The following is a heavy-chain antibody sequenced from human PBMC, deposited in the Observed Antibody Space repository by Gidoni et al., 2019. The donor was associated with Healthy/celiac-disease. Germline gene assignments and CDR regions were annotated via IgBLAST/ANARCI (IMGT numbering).Heavy chain of an antibody. D-gene: IGHD6-19*01. V-gene: IGHV3-21*01. J-gene: IGHJ4*02. CDR3: ARDGSGWYYFDY. CDR2: ISSSSSYI. CDR1: GFTFSSYS. Sequence: GFTFSSYSMNWVRQAPGKGLEWVSSISSSSSYIYYADSVKGRFTISRDNAKNSLYLQMNSLRAEDTAVYYCARDGSGWYYFDYWGQGTLVTVSS.